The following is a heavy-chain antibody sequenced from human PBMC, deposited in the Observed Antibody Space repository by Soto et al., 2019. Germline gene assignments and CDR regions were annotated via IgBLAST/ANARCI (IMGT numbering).Heavy chain of an antibody. Sequence: SVKVSCKASGFTFTSSAVQWVRQARGQRLEWIGWIVVGSGNTNYAQKLQERVTITRDTSASTVYMELSSLKFEDTAMYYCARGAYSSSSFPPFDPWGQGTLVTVSS. CDR2: IVVGSGNT. J-gene: IGHJ5*02. CDR3: ARGAYSSSSFPPFDP. D-gene: IGHD6-6*01. CDR1: GFTFTSSA. V-gene: IGHV1-58*01.